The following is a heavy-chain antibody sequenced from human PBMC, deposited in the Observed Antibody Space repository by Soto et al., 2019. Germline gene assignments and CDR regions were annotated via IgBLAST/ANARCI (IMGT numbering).Heavy chain of an antibody. D-gene: IGHD2-21*02. CDR1: GLTFSGYW. Sequence: QPGGSLRLSCAASGLTFSGYWMTWVRQAPGKGLEWVANIKQDGSEKYYMNSAKGRFTISRDNAKNSLYLQMNSLRAEDTAVYYCAREPCDSDCHFGYYGMDVWGQGTTVTVSS. J-gene: IGHJ6*02. V-gene: IGHV3-7*03. CDR2: IKQDGSEK. CDR3: AREPCDSDCHFGYYGMDV.